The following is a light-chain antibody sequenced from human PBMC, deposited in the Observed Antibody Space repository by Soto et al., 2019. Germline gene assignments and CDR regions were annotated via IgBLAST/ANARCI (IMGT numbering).Light chain of an antibody. CDR3: QQSYSTPRWT. CDR1: QCVSSSS. CDR2: GAS. Sequence: EVVITQSPGTLSLSPGERATLSCRPSQCVSSSSLAWYQQKPGQAPRLLIYGASSRATGIPDRFSGSVSGTGFTLTIRSLQPEDFATYYCQQSYSTPRWTFGQGTKVDI. V-gene: IGKV3-20*01. J-gene: IGKJ1*01.